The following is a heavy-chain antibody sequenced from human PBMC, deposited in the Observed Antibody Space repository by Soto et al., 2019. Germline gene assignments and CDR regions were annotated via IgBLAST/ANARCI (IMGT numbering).Heavy chain of an antibody. CDR1: GYTFTDHF. D-gene: IGHD5-12*01. V-gene: IGHV1-2*02. CDR2: INPDSGGT. CDR3: ARDAAYSLGCSGARSYAVTWSDP. Sequence: ASVKVSCKASGYTFTDHFLHWVRQAPGQGLEWVGWINPDSGGTIYAQKFRGRVTLTRDTSINTAYMELSGLRSDDTAVYYCARDAAYSLGCSGARSYAVTWSDPWGQGTLVTVSS. J-gene: IGHJ5*02.